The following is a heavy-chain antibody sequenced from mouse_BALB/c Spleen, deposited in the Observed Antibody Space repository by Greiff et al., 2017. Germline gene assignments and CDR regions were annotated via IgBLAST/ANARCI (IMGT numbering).Heavy chain of an antibody. J-gene: IGHJ2*01. Sequence: QVQLKQPGAELVKPGTSVKLSCKASGYNFTSYWINWVKLRPGQGLEWIGDIYPGSGSTNYNEKFKSKATLTVDTSSSTAYMQLSSLASEDSALYYCARGLRGYFDYWGQGTTLTVSS. CDR1: GYNFTSYW. CDR2: IYPGSGST. D-gene: IGHD2-4*01. V-gene: IGHV1-55*01. CDR3: ARGLRGYFDY.